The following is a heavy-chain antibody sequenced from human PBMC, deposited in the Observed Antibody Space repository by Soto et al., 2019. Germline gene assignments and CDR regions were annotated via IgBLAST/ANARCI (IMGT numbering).Heavy chain of an antibody. V-gene: IGHV3-13*01. CDR3: ARNGPVACSGGSCYHDVATLDAFDI. J-gene: IGHJ3*02. Sequence: EVQLVESGGGLVQPGGSLRLSCAASGFTFRSYDMHWVRQATGKGLEWVSGIGTEGDTYYPGSVKGRFTISRENARNSLYLQMNSLGAGDTAVYYCARNGPVACSGGSCYHDVATLDAFDIWGQGTMVTVSS. CDR1: GFTFRSYD. CDR2: IGTEGDT. D-gene: IGHD2-15*01.